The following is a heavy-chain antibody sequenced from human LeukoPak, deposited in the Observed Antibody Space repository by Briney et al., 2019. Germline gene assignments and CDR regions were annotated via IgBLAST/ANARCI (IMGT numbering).Heavy chain of an antibody. V-gene: IGHV3-23*01. Sequence: GGSLRLSCAASGFTFSSYGMSWVRQAPGKGLEWVSAISGSGGSTYYADSVKGRFTISRDNSKNTLYLQMNSLRAEDTAVCYCTKDQYYYDSSGYYYSDYWGQGTLVTVSS. CDR1: GFTFSSYG. CDR2: ISGSGGST. CDR3: TKDQYYYDSSGYYYSDY. J-gene: IGHJ4*02. D-gene: IGHD3-22*01.